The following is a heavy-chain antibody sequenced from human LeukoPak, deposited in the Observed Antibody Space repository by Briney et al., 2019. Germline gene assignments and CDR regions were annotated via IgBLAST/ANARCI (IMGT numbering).Heavy chain of an antibody. CDR2: IRGTGTST. Sequence: GGSLRLSCAGSGFTFSSYGMSWVRQAPGKGLEWVSAIRGTGTSTYYADSVKGRFTISRDDSKNTLYLQMKNLRAEDTAVYYCAKDGAWLRFDDWGQGILVTVSS. CDR3: AKDGAWLRFDD. CDR1: GFTFSSYG. D-gene: IGHD5-12*01. V-gene: IGHV3-23*01. J-gene: IGHJ4*02.